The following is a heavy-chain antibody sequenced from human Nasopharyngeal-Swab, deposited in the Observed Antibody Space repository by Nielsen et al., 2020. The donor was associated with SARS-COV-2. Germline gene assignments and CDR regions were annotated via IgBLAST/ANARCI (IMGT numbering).Heavy chain of an antibody. CDR1: GYTFTSYA. Sequence: ASVKVSCKASGYTFTSYAMNWVRQAPGQGLEWMGWINPNTGNPTYAQGFTGRFVFSLDTSVSTAYLQISSLKAEDTAVYYCARGAYYDILTGYYSSFGVPEDYGMDVWGQGTTVTVSS. J-gene: IGHJ6*02. D-gene: IGHD3-9*01. CDR3: ARGAYYDILTGYYSSFGVPEDYGMDV. V-gene: IGHV7-4-1*02. CDR2: INPNTGNP.